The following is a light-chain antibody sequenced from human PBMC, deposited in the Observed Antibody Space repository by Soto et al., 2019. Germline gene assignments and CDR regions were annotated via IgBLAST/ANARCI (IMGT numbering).Light chain of an antibody. J-gene: IGKJ1*01. CDR1: QSVSSN. CDR3: QQYNNWPPST. V-gene: IGKV3-15*01. Sequence: EIVMTQSPATLSVSPGERATLSCRASQSVSSNLAWYQQKPGQAPRLLIYGASTRATGIPARFSGSGSGTEFTLTISILQSEDFAVYYCQQYNNWPPSTFGQGTKVDIK. CDR2: GAS.